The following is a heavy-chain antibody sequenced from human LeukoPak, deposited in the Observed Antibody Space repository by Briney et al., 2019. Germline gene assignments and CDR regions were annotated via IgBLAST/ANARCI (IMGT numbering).Heavy chain of an antibody. CDR2: IYTSGST. Sequence: SETLSLTCTVSGGSISSYYWSWIRQPAGKGLEWIGRIYTSGSTNYNPSLKSRVTMSVDTSKNQFSLKLSSVTAAGTAVYYCARGRSGYYTRRWYFDLWGRGTLVTVSS. V-gene: IGHV4-4*07. D-gene: IGHD3-3*01. J-gene: IGHJ2*01. CDR3: ARGRSGYYTRRWYFDL. CDR1: GGSISSYY.